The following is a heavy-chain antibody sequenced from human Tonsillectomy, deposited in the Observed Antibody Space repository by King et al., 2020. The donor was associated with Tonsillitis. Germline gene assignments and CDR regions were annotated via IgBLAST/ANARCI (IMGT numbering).Heavy chain of an antibody. CDR1: GGSISSSSYY. D-gene: IGHD2-15*01. CDR2: IYYSGST. J-gene: IGHJ6*02. V-gene: IGHV4-39*01. CDR3: ARRVRRYCSGGSCYWDGMDV. Sequence: QLQESGPGLVKPSETLSLTCTVSGGSISSSSYYWGWIRQPPGKGLEWIGSIYYSGSTYYNPSLKSRVTISVDTYKNQFSLKLSSVTAADTAVYYCARRVRRYCSGGSCYWDGMDVWGQGTTVTVSS.